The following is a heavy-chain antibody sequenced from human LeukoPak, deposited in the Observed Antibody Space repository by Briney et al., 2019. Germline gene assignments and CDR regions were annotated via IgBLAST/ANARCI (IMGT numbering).Heavy chain of an antibody. V-gene: IGHV4-38-2*02. D-gene: IGHD4-11*01. J-gene: IGHJ4*02. Sequence: SETLSLTCTVSGYSISSGYFWGWIRQPPGKGLEWIGTIYHSGSTNYNPSLKSRVTISVDTSKNQFSLKLSSVTAADTAVYYCARDYSNYYFDYWGQGTLVTVSS. CDR3: ARDYSNYYFDY. CDR1: GYSISSGYF. CDR2: IYHSGST.